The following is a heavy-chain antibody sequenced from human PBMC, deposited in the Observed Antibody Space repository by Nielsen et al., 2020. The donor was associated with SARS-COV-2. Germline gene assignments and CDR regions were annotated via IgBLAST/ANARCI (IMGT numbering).Heavy chain of an antibody. Sequence: ASVKVSCKASGYTFTSYDINWVRQATGQGLEWMGWMNPNSGNTGYAQKFQGRVTMTRDTSISTAYMELSRLKSDDTAVYYCAREANYYYYYMDVWGKGTTVTVSS. CDR2: MNPNSGNT. J-gene: IGHJ6*03. V-gene: IGHV1-8*01. CDR3: AREANYYYYYMDV. CDR1: GYTFTSYD.